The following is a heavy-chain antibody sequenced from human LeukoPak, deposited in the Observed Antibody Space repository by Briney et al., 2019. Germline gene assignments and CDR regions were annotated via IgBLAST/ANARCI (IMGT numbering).Heavy chain of an antibody. J-gene: IGHJ6*03. CDR1: GFTFSSYW. Sequence: GGSLRLSCAASGFTFSSYWMHWVRQAPGKGLVWVSRINSDGSSTSYADSVKGRFTISRDNAKNTLYLQMNSLRAEDTAVYYCARDGDYYDSSGYYYYYYYMDVWGKGTTVTVSS. CDR2: INSDGSST. CDR3: ARDGDYYDSSGYYYYYYYMDV. D-gene: IGHD3-22*01. V-gene: IGHV3-74*01.